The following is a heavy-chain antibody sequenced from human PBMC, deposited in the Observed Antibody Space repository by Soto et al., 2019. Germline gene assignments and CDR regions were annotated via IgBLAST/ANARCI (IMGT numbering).Heavy chain of an antibody. Sequence: EVQLLESGGGLVQPGGSLRLPCAASGFTFSSYAMSWVRQAPGKGLEWVSGITGTGGTIEYTASVKGRFTISRDNSKITVDLQMNSLRAEDTAMYYCAKDAVSGDGLWLVSEWGQGILVTVS. CDR2: ITGTGGTI. D-gene: IGHD2-21*02. J-gene: IGHJ4*02. CDR1: GFTFSSYA. V-gene: IGHV3-23*01. CDR3: AKDAVSGDGLWLVSE.